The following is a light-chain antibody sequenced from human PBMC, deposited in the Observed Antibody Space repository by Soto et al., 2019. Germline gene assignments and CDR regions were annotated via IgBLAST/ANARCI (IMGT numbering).Light chain of an antibody. CDR2: EVS. CDR3: CSYAGSNRVV. V-gene: IGLV2-23*02. CDR1: SSDVGSYNL. J-gene: IGLJ2*01. Sequence: QSALTQPASVSGSPGQSITISCTGTSSDVGSYNLVSWYQQHPGKAPKLMIYEVSKRPSGASDRLSGSKSGNTASLTLSGLQAEDEADYYCCSYAGSNRVVFGGGTQLTVL.